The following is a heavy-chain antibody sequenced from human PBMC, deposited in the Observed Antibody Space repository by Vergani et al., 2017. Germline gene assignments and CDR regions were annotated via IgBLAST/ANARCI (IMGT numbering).Heavy chain of an antibody. D-gene: IGHD3-10*01. CDR3: ARDFRVGATILDS. CDR2: IWYDGSNK. V-gene: IGHV3-33*01. Sequence: QVHLVESGGGVVQPGRSLTLSCSASGFPFSSYGMHWVRQAPGKGLEWVACIWYDGSNKRYVESVKGRFTISRDNSKNTVYLQMNSLRADDTAVYYCARDFRVGATILDSWGQGSLVTVTS. CDR1: GFPFSSYG. J-gene: IGHJ4*02.